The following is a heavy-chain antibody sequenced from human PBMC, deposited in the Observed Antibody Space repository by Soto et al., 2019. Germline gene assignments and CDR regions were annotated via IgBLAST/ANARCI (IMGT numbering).Heavy chain of an antibody. CDR1: GGSFSGYY. CDR2: INHSGST. CDR3: ARGPPVFGVVINPGFDY. V-gene: IGHV4-34*01. J-gene: IGHJ4*02. D-gene: IGHD3-3*01. Sequence: QVQLQQWGAGLLKPSETLSLTCAVYGGSFSGYYWSWIRQPPGKGLEWIGEINHSGSTNYNPSLKSRVTISVDTSKNQFSLKLSSVTAADTAVYYCARGPPVFGVVINPGFDYWGQGTLVTVSS.